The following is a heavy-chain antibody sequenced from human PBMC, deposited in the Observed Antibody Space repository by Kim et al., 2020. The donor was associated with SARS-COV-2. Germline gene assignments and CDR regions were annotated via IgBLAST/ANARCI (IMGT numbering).Heavy chain of an antibody. D-gene: IGHD3-10*01. V-gene: IGHV3-74*01. CDR3: ARDRVPFDI. Sequence: STTNYADSVKGRFAISRDNAKNTLYLQMSSLRAEDTAVYYCARDRVPFDIWGQGTMVTVSS. CDR2: STT. J-gene: IGHJ3*02.